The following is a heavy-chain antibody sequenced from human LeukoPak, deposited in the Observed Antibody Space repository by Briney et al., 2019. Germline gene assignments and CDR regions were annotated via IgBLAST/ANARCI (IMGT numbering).Heavy chain of an antibody. CDR1: GFTFSSSA. CDR2: ISGGGGST. CDR3: AKGGKWDVTPFDY. J-gene: IGHJ4*02. Sequence: GGSLRLSCAASGFTFSSSAMNWVRQAPGKGLEWVSTISGGGGSTYYADSVKGRFTISRDNSKNTLYLQVNSLRAEDTAVYYCAKGGKWDVTPFDYWGQGTLVTVSS. D-gene: IGHD1-26*01. V-gene: IGHV3-23*01.